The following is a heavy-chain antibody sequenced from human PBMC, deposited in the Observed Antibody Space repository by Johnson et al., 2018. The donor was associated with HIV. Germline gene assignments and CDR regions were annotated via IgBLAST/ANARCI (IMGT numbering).Heavy chain of an antibody. CDR2: SGSGGST. CDR3: AREANAFDI. Sequence: VHLVESGGGLIQPGGSLRLSCAASGFTVSSNYMSWLRQAPGKGLEWVSAISGSGGSTYYADSVKGRFTISRDNSKNTLYLQMNSLRAEDTAVYYCAREANAFDIWGQGTMVTVSS. V-gene: IGHV3-53*01. CDR1: GFTVSSNY. J-gene: IGHJ3*02.